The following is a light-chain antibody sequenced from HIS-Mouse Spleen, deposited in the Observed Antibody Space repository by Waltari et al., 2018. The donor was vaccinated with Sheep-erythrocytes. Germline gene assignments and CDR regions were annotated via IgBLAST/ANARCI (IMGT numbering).Light chain of an antibody. Sequence: SYELTQPPSVSVSPGQTARITCSGDALPKQYAYWYQQKPGQAPLLVIYKDNERPSGIPERFSGSSSGTTVTLTISGVQAEDEADYYCQSADSSGTYRVFGGGTKLTVL. CDR3: QSADSSGTYRV. V-gene: IGLV3-25*03. CDR1: ALPKQY. J-gene: IGLJ2*01. CDR2: KDN.